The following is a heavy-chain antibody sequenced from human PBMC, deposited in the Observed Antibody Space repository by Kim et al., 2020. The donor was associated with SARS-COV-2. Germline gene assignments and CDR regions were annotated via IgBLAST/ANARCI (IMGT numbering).Heavy chain of an antibody. D-gene: IGHD3-16*01. J-gene: IGHJ4*02. CDR2: IYYSGST. Sequence: SETLSLTCTVSGGSISSSSYYWGWIRQPPGKGLEWIGSIYYSGSTYYNPSLKSRVTISVDTSKNQFSLKLSSVTAADTAVYYCARPSPGGKIIDPFGYWGQGTLVTVSS. CDR3: ARPSPGGKIIDPFGY. V-gene: IGHV4-39*01. CDR1: GGSISSSSYY.